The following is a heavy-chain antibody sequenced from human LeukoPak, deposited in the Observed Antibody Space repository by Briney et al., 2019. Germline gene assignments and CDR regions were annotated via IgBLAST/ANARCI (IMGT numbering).Heavy chain of an antibody. CDR1: GGSISSYY. D-gene: IGHD4-17*01. CDR3: ARGHYGDGAFDI. V-gene: IGHV4-59*01. CDR2: IYYSGST. J-gene: IGHJ3*02. Sequence: SETLSLTCTVSGGSISSYYWSWIRQPPGKGLEWIGYIYYSGSTNYNPSLKSQVTISVDTSKNQFSLKLSSVTAADTAVYYCARGHYGDGAFDIWGQGTMVTVSS.